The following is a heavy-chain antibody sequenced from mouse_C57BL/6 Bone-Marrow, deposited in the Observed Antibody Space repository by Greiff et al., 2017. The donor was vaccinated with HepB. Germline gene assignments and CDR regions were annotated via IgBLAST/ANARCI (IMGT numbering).Heavy chain of an antibody. Sequence: VQLQQPGAELVKPGASVKMSCKASGYTFTSYWITWVKQRPGQGLEWIGDIYPGSGSTNYNEKFKSKATLTVDTSSSTAYMQLCSLTSEDSAVYYCARGAQAQATYFDYWGQGTTLTVSS. CDR1: GYTFTSYW. D-gene: IGHD3-2*02. J-gene: IGHJ2*01. CDR2: IYPGSGST. V-gene: IGHV1-55*01. CDR3: ARGAQAQATYFDY.